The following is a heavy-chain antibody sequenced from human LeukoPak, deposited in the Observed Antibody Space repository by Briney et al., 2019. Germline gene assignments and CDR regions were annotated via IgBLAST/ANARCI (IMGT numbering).Heavy chain of an antibody. CDR1: GFTFSSYS. J-gene: IGHJ4*02. CDR2: ISSSSSYI. D-gene: IGHD6-13*01. CDR3: ARVSAAAGTDGFAY. V-gene: IGHV3-21*01. Sequence: PGGSLRLSCAASGFTFSSYSMNWVRQAPGKGLEWVSSISSSSSYIYYADSVKGRFTISRDNAKNSLYLQMNSLRAEDTAVYYCARVSAAAGTDGFAYWGQGTLVTVSS.